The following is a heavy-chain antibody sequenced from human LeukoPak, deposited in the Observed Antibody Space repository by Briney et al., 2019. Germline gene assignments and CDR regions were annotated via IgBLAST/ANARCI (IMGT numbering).Heavy chain of an antibody. V-gene: IGHV4-38-2*02. D-gene: IGHD1-26*01. Sequence: SETLSLTCAVSGYSIRSDYYWGWIRQPPGKGLEWIGSIYHSGSMYYNLSLKSRVTISVDTSKNQFPLKLSSVTAADTAVYYCATDGATTSLAYWGQGTLVTVSS. CDR2: IYHSGSM. CDR3: ATDGATTSLAY. J-gene: IGHJ4*02. CDR1: GYSIRSDYY.